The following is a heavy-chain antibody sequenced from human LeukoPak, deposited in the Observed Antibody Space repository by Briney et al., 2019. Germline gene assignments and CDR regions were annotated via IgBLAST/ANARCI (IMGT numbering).Heavy chain of an antibody. CDR2: IYYSGST. CDR3: ARHTVWVGYD. J-gene: IGHJ4*02. D-gene: IGHD5-12*01. Sequence: PSETLPLTFTVSGDSISTSSSYWGWIRQPPGKGLEWIGSIYYSGSTYYSPSLKSRVTISVDTSKSQFSLKLNSVTAADTAVYYCARHTVWVGYDWGQGTLVTVSS. V-gene: IGHV4-39*01. CDR1: GDSISTSSSY.